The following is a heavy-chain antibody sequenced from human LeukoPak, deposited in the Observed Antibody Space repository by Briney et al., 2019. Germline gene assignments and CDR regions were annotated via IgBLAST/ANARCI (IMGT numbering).Heavy chain of an antibody. D-gene: IGHD2-2*01. CDR1: GFTFSSYA. Sequence: GGSLRLSCAASGFTFSSYAMNWVRQAPGKGLEWVSGISGSDGATYSADSVTGRFTISRDNSNNTLYLQMNTLRAEDTAVYYCAKDEVVVPAAMGAQGLWGQGTMVTVSS. J-gene: IGHJ3*01. CDR2: ISGSDGAT. CDR3: AKDEVVVPAAMGAQGL. V-gene: IGHV3-23*01.